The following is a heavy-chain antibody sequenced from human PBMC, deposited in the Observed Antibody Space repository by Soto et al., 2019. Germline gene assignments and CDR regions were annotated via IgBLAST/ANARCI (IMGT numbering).Heavy chain of an antibody. CDR2: MLYSGLT. CDR1: GYSVSSSDYY. V-gene: IGHV4-39*01. Sequence: SETLSLTCSVSGYSVSSSDYYWAWIRQPPGKGLEWIGSMLYSGLTYYNPSLKSRVTLSVDTSKNQFSVRLNSVTASDTAVYYCAPLSVSLSGPYGIHIWGQGTTVTVSS. J-gene: IGHJ6*02. CDR3: APLSVSLSGPYGIHI. D-gene: IGHD2-15*01.